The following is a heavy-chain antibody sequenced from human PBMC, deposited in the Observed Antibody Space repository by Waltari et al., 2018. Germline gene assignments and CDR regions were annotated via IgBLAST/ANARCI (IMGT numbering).Heavy chain of an antibody. CDR3: ARGAEFRYYFDY. Sequence: EVQLVESGGGLVQPGGSLRLSCAASGFTFSTYWMNWVRQAPGKGLVWVSRINGAGSSTSYADSVKGRFTIARDNAKNTLYLQMNSLKAEDTAVYYCARGAEFRYYFDYWGQGTLVTVSS. J-gene: IGHJ4*02. D-gene: IGHD3-10*01. CDR1: GFTFSTYW. V-gene: IGHV3-74*01. CDR2: INGAGSST.